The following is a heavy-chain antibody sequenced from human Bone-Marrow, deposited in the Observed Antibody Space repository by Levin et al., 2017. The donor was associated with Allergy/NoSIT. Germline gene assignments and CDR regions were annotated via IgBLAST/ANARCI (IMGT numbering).Heavy chain of an antibody. CDR1: GGSVRNSYY. CDR3: AGPFYYGSGSSLAY. D-gene: IGHD3-10*01. V-gene: IGHV4-4*08. J-gene: IGHJ4*01. CDR2: IQTNGDT. Sequence: SETLSLTCTVSGGSVRNSYYWSWIRQPPGKGLEWIGYIQTNGDTNYNPSLKSRVTISLDISNNQFSLKLSSVTAADTAVYYCAGPFYYGSGSSLAYWGLGTLVTVSS.